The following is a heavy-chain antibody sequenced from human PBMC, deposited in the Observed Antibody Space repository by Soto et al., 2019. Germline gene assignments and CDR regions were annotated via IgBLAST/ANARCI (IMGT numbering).Heavy chain of an antibody. D-gene: IGHD6-19*01. CDR1: GFIFSSFT. CDR3: AREGIVVAGTEGYFDY. Sequence: HPGGSLRLSCAASGFIFSSFTMNWVRQAPGKGLEWISYISNTNSPIYYADSVKGRFTISRDNAKKSLYLQMNSLRDEDTAVYYCAREGIVVAGTEGYFDYWGQGTLVTVSS. J-gene: IGHJ4*02. V-gene: IGHV3-48*02. CDR2: ISNTNSPI.